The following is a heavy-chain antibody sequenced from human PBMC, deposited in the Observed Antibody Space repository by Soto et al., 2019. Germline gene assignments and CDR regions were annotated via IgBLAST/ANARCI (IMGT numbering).Heavy chain of an antibody. CDR3: AKDPNGDYIGAFDM. D-gene: IGHD4-17*01. V-gene: IGHV3-23*01. CDR1: GYTFTSYA. J-gene: IGHJ3*02. Sequence: SCKASGYTFTSYAIDWVRQAPGQRLEWMGLEWLSSITASGGFTKYADSVKGRFTTSRDNPKNTLYLQMNSLRVEDTAVYYCAKDPNGDYIGAFDMWGQGIMVTVSS. CDR2: ITASGGFT.